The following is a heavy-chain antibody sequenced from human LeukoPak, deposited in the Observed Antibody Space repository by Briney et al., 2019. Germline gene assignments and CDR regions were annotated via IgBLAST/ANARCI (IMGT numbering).Heavy chain of an antibody. Sequence: PGGSLRLSCAASGFTFDDYAMHWVRQAPGKGLEWVSVIYSGGSTYYADSVKGRFTISRDNSKNTLYLQMNSLRAEDTAVYYCARSSSGWYGGAYYYYMDVWGKGTTVTISS. J-gene: IGHJ6*03. CDR1: GFTFDDYA. CDR2: IYSGGST. CDR3: ARSSSGWYGGAYYYYMDV. V-gene: IGHV3-66*01. D-gene: IGHD6-19*01.